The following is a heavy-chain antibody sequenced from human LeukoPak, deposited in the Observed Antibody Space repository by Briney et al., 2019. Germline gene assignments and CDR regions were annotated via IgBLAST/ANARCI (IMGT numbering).Heavy chain of an antibody. CDR2: IKQDGSEK. CDR3: ARGRYGGAIDI. J-gene: IGHJ3*02. V-gene: IGHV3-7*01. Sequence: PGGSLRLSCAASGFTFSSYWMNWVRQAPGKGLEWVANIKQDGSEKYYVDAVKGRFIISRDNAKDSLFLQMNSLSAEDTGVYYCARGRYGGAIDIWGQGTMVTVSS. CDR1: GFTFSSYW. D-gene: IGHD5-18*01.